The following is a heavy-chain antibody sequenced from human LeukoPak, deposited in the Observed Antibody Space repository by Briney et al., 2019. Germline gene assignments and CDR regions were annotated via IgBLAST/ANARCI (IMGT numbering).Heavy chain of an antibody. Sequence: ASVTVSCKASGYTFTGYYMHWVRQAPGQGLEWMGWISAFNGNTNYAQKFQGRVTMSTDTSTTTAYMELRSLRTDDTAVYYCARDLDIVVVRGALRHYGVDVWGQGTTVTVSS. J-gene: IGHJ6*02. CDR3: ARDLDIVVVRGALRHYGVDV. CDR1: GYTFTGYY. D-gene: IGHD2-2*01. CDR2: ISAFNGNT. V-gene: IGHV1-18*04.